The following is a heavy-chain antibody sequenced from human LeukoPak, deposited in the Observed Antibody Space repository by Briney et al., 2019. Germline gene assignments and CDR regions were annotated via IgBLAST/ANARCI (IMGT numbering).Heavy chain of an antibody. V-gene: IGHV7-4-1*02. Sequence: ASVKVSCKASGYTFTGYYMHWVRQAPGQGLEWMGWNNPNSGNPTYAQGFTGRFVFSLDTSVSTAYLQISSLKAEDTAVYYCAREGDDSSGYYWNYWGQGTLVTVSS. CDR1: GYTFTGYY. CDR2: NNPNSGNP. D-gene: IGHD3-22*01. CDR3: AREGDDSSGYYWNY. J-gene: IGHJ4*02.